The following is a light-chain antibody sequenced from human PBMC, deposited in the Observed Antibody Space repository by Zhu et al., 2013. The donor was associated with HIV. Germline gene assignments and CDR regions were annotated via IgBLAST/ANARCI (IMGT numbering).Light chain of an antibody. CDR3: QHYNNWPRT. V-gene: IGKV3-20*01. CDR1: QSVSSSY. J-gene: IGKJ1*01. Sequence: EIVLTQSPGTLSLSPGERATLSCRASQSVSSSYLAWYQQKPGQSPRLLIYGASSRATGIPDRFSGSGSGTDFTLTISSLQSEDFAVYYCQHYNNWPRTFGQGTEGGN. CDR2: GAS.